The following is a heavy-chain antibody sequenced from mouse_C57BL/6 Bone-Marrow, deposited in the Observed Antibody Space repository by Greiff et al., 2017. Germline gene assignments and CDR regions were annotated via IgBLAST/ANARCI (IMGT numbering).Heavy chain of an antibody. V-gene: IGHV1-50*01. CDR1: GYTFTSYW. D-gene: IGHD2-12*01. Sequence: VQLQQPGAELVKPGASVKLSCKASGYTFTSYWMQWVKQRPGQGLEWIGEIDPSDSYTNYNQKFKGKATLTVDTSSSTAYMQLSSRTSEDSAVYYCARRIRGFAYWGQGTLVTVSA. J-gene: IGHJ3*01. CDR3: ARRIRGFAY. CDR2: IDPSDSYT.